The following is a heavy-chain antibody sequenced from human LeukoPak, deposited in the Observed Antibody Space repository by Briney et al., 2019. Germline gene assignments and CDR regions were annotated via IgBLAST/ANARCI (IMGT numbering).Heavy chain of an antibody. D-gene: IGHD3-22*01. CDR3: ARAQYYYDSSGYLYYFDY. CDR1: GGTFSSYA. J-gene: IGHJ4*02. CDR2: IIPILGTA. V-gene: IGHV1-69*01. Sequence: SVKVSCKASGGTFSSYAISWVRQAPGQGLEWMGGIIPILGTANYAQKFQGRVTITADESTSTAYMELSSLRSEDTAVYYCARAQYYYDSSGYLYYFDYWGQGTLVTVSS.